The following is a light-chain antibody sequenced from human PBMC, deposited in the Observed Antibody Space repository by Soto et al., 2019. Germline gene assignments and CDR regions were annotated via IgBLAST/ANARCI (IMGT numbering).Light chain of an antibody. J-gene: IGKJ3*01. Sequence: EFVLTQSPGTLSLSPGERATLSCRASQSVSSSYLAWYQQKPGQAPRLLIYGASSRATGIPDRFSGSGSGTDFTLTISRLEPEDFAVYYCQQYGSSPFTFGPGTKWISN. CDR3: QQYGSSPFT. V-gene: IGKV3-20*01. CDR1: QSVSSSY. CDR2: GAS.